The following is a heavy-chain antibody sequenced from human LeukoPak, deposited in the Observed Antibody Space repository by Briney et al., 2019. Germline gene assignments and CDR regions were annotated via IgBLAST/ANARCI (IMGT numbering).Heavy chain of an antibody. Sequence: GGSLRLSCAASGFTFDDYGMNWVRQAPGKGLEWVSGINWNGDSTNYADSVKGRFTISRDDAKNSLYLQMNSLRAEDTAVYYCAREDGDYVDYWGQGTLVTVSS. CDR3: AREDGDYVDY. J-gene: IGHJ4*02. V-gene: IGHV3-20*04. CDR1: GFTFDDYG. D-gene: IGHD4-17*01. CDR2: INWNGDST.